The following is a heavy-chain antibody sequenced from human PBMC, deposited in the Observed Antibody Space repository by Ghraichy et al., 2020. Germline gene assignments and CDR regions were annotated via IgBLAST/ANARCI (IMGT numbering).Heavy chain of an antibody. D-gene: IGHD4-17*01. CDR3: ARDGSTVTIDSGWFDP. CDR2: IYHSGST. V-gene: IGHV4-38-2*02. J-gene: IGHJ5*02. Sequence: SETLSLTCAVSGYSISSGYYWGWIRQPPGKGLEWIGSIYHSGSTYYNPSLKSRVTISVDTSKNQFSLKLSSVTAADTAVYYCARDGSTVTIDSGWFDPWGQGTLVTVSS. CDR1: GYSISSGYY.